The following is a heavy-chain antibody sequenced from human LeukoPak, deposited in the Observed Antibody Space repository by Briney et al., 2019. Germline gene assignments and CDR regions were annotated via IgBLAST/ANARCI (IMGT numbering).Heavy chain of an antibody. CDR3: ERGYCSSTSCPYPRPDFRDY. V-gene: IGHV3-30*02. CDR1: GFTFSSYG. J-gene: IGHJ4*02. D-gene: IGHD2-2*01. Sequence: EPGGSLRLSCAASGFTFSSYGMHWVRQAPGKGLEWVAFIRYDGSNKYYADSVKGRFTISRDNSKNTLYLQMNSLRAEDTAVYYCERGYCSSTSCPYPRPDFRDYWGQGTLVTVSS. CDR2: IRYDGSNK.